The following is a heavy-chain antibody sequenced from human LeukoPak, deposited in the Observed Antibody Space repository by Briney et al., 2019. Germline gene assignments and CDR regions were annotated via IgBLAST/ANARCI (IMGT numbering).Heavy chain of an antibody. V-gene: IGHV1-2*04. Sequence: GASVKVSCKASGYTFTDYYMHWVRQAPGQGLEWMGCINLYSGGAHYAQKFQDWLSMTRDTSISTAYMELSRLRSDDTAVYYCARGLRFLEWLSRFDPWGQGTLVTVSS. CDR1: GYTFTDYY. D-gene: IGHD3-3*01. CDR2: INLYSGGA. J-gene: IGHJ5*02. CDR3: ARGLRFLEWLSRFDP.